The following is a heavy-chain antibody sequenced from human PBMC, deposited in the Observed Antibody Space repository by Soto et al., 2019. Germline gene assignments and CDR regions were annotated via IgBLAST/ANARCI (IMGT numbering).Heavy chain of an antibody. V-gene: IGHV4-4*07. Sequence: ETLSLTCTVSGDSIRNYYWSWIRQPAGKGLEWIGRIYTSGSTNYNPSLKSRVTMSVDTSKNQFSLKLSSVTAADTAVYYCARARAYYSSGWSPGGMDVWGQGTTVTVSS. J-gene: IGHJ6*02. CDR3: ARARAYYSSGWSPGGMDV. CDR2: IYTSGST. CDR1: GDSIRNYY. D-gene: IGHD6-19*01.